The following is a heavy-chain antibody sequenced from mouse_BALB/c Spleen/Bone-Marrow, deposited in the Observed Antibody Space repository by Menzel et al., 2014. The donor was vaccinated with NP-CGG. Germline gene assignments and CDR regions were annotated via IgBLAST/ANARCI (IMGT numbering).Heavy chain of an antibody. CDR3: TSWDY. CDR1: GYTFTSYW. CDR2: IYPGSGST. J-gene: IGHJ2*01. V-gene: IGHV1S22*01. Sequence: LQQSGSELVRPGASVELSCKASGYTFTSYWMHWVKQRHGQGLEWIGNIYPGSGSTNYDEKFKSKGTLTVDTSSSTAYMHLSSLTSEGSAVYYCTSWDYWGQGTTLTVSS.